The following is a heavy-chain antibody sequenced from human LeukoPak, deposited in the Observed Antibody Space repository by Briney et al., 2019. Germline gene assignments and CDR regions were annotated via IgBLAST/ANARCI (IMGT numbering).Heavy chain of an antibody. CDR2: IYTSGST. Sequence: SETLSLTCTVSGGSISSYYWSWIRQPAGKGLEWIGRIYTSGSTNYNPSLKSRVTMSVDTSKNQFSLKLSSVTAADTAVYYCVREQVEYSSSWYTIFDYWGQGTLVTVSS. CDR1: GGSISSYY. J-gene: IGHJ4*02. V-gene: IGHV4-4*07. CDR3: VREQVEYSSSWYTIFDY. D-gene: IGHD6-13*01.